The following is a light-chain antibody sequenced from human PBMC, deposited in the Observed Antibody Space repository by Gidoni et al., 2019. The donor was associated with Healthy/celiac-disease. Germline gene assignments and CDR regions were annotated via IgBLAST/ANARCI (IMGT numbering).Light chain of an antibody. CDR2: DAS. V-gene: IGKV1-13*02. CDR1: QGISSA. Sequence: GDRVTITCRASQGISSALAWYQQKPGKAPKLLIYDASSLESGVPSRFSCSGSGTEFTLTISSLQPEDFATYYCQQFNSYPFTFGPGTKVDIK. J-gene: IGKJ3*01. CDR3: QQFNSYPFT.